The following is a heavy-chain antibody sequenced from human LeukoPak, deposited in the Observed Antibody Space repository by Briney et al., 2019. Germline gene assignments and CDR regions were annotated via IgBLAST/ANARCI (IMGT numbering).Heavy chain of an antibody. Sequence: PSETLSLTCTVSGYSISSGYYWGWIRPPPGKGLEWIGSVSRSGSTYYKPSLKSRVTISIDTSKNQFSLKLSSVTASDTAVYYCARGWFDAPNRFDPWGQGTLVTVSS. CDR3: ARGWFDAPNRFDP. J-gene: IGHJ5*02. D-gene: IGHD2-15*01. CDR1: GYSISSGYY. CDR2: VSRSGST. V-gene: IGHV4-38-2*02.